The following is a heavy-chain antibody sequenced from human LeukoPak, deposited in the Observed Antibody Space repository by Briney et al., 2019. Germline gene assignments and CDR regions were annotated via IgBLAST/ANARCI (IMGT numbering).Heavy chain of an antibody. CDR2: INHSGST. CDR3: ARAVPAATNRFDP. J-gene: IGHJ5*02. CDR1: GGSFSGYY. D-gene: IGHD2-2*01. Sequence: SETLSLTCAVYGGSFSGYYWSWIRQPPGKGLEWIGEINHSGSTNYNPSLKSRVTISVDASKNQFSLKLSSVTAADTAVYYCARAVPAATNRFDPWGQGTLVTVSS. V-gene: IGHV4-34*01.